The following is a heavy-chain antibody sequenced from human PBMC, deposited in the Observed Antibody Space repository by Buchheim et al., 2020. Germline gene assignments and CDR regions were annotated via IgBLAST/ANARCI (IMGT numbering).Heavy chain of an antibody. CDR1: GYNFNTYW. Sequence: EVQLEQSGAEVKKPGESLKISCKASGYNFNTYWIGWVRQMPGKGLEWMGLFYPGDSDTRYSPSFQGQVTISAAKSISTAYLQWSSLKTSDTAMYFCARSSQGLRRSFDYWGQGTL. V-gene: IGHV5-51*03. D-gene: IGHD2-2*01. J-gene: IGHJ4*02. CDR3: ARSSQGLRRSFDY. CDR2: FYPGDSDT.